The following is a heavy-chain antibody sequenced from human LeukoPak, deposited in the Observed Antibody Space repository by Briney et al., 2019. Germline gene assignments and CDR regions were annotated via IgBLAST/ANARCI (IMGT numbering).Heavy chain of an antibody. Sequence: GASVKVSCKASGYSFTSYGLSWVRQAPGQGLEWLGWINPNSGGTNYAQKFQGRVTMTRDTSISTAYMELSRLRSDDTAVYYCARGRVGWELLVQSYYYYMDVWGKGTTVTVSS. CDR3: ARGRVGWELLVQSYYYYMDV. D-gene: IGHD1-26*01. CDR2: INPNSGGT. J-gene: IGHJ6*03. V-gene: IGHV1-2*02. CDR1: GYSFTSYG.